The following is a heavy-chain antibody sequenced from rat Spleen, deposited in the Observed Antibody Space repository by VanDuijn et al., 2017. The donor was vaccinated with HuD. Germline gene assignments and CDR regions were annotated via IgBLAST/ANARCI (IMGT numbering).Heavy chain of an antibody. CDR1: GFTFSDYW. CDR2: ITNGGGST. V-gene: IGHV5-31*01. Sequence: EVQLVESGGGLVQPGRSLKLSCVASGFTFSDYWMTWIRQAPGKGLECIASITNGGGSTYYLDSVRGRFTISRDNAKSTLYLQMNSLRSEDTATYYCTGPFDYWGQGTLLTVSS. CDR3: TGPFDY. J-gene: IGHJ3*01.